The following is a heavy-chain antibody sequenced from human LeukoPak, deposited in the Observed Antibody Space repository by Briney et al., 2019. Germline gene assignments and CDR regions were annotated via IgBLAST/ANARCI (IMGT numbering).Heavy chain of an antibody. CDR1: GRSISHYY. D-gene: IGHD6-19*01. Sequence: SDTLSLTCTVSGRSISHYYWSWLWQPTGEGLKWIGYIYYDGSTNYNPSLKSRVTISVDTSKNQFSLNLSSVTAADTAVYYCARGYSTGWLYYFDYWGQGTLVTVSS. CDR2: IYYDGST. V-gene: IGHV4-59*07. CDR3: ARGYSTGWLYYFDY. J-gene: IGHJ4*02.